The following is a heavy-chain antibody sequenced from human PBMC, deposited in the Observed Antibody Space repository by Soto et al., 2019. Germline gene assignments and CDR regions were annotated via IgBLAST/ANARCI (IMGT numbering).Heavy chain of an antibody. CDR2: IYYSGST. CDR3: AREWSGYYGSGVNYGMVV. D-gene: IGHD3-10*01. CDR1: GGSISSGGYY. V-gene: IGHV4-31*03. J-gene: IGHJ6*02. Sequence: PSETLSLTCTVSGGSISSGGYYWSWIRQHPGKGLEWIGYIYYSGSTYYNPSLKSRVTISVDTSKNQFSLKLSSVTAADTAVYYCAREWSGYYGSGVNYGMVVGGPGTSVTVFS.